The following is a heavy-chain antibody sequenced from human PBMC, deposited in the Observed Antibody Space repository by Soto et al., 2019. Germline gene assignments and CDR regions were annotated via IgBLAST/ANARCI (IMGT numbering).Heavy chain of an antibody. CDR1: GGTFSSYA. CDR2: IIPIFGTA. Sequence: SVKGSFRASGGTFSSYAISWVRQAPGQGLEWMGGIIPIFGTANYAQKFQGRVTITEDESTSTAYMELSSMRSEDTAVYYCARDGEDTAMVKRYYYGMDVWGQGTTVTVSS. CDR3: ARDGEDTAMVKRYYYGMDV. V-gene: IGHV1-69*13. J-gene: IGHJ6*02. D-gene: IGHD5-18*01.